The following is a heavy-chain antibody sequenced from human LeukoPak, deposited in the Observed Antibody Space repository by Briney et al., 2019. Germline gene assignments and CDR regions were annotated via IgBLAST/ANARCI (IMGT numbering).Heavy chain of an antibody. CDR1: GFSLSTSGVG. D-gene: IGHD4-23*01. CDR3: AHRRATVAPWVWFDP. CDR2: IYWNDDE. J-gene: IGHJ5*02. Sequence: ESGPTLVKPTQTLTLTCTFSGFSLSTSGVGVGWIRQPPGKSLEWLALIYWNDDEHSHPSPKSRLTITKDTTKPPLVLTMTNMDPADTATYYCAHRRATVAPWVWFDPWGQGTLVTVSS. V-gene: IGHV2-5*01.